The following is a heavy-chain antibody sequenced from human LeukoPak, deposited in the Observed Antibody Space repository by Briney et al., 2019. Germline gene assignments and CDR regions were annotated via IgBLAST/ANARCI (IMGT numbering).Heavy chain of an antibody. V-gene: IGHV3-64D*09. Sequence: QPGGSLRLSCSASGFIFNTYAMHWVRQAPGKGLEYVSAISSNGGSTYYADSVKGRFTVSRDNSKNTLFLQMSSLRAEDTAVYFCVKGSPGLYDRMDYWGQGTLVTVSS. J-gene: IGHJ4*02. CDR2: ISSNGGST. CDR1: GFIFNTYA. CDR3: VKGSPGLYDRMDY. D-gene: IGHD3-22*01.